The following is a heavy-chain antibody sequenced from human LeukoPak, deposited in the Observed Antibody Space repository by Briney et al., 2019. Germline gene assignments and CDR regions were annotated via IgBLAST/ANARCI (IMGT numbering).Heavy chain of an antibody. J-gene: IGHJ4*02. V-gene: IGHV4-59*01. Sequence: SETLSLTCTVSGGSISSYYWSWIRQPPGKGLGWIGYIYYSGSTNYNPSLKSRVTISVDTSKNQFSLKLSSVTAADTAVYYCAGGLGYCSGGSCYGSIDYWGQGTLVTVSS. D-gene: IGHD2-15*01. CDR3: AGGLGYCSGGSCYGSIDY. CDR1: GGSISSYY. CDR2: IYYSGST.